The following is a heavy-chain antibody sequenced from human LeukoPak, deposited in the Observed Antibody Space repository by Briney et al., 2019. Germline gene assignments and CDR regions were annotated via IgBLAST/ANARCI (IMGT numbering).Heavy chain of an antibody. J-gene: IGHJ4*02. V-gene: IGHV3-30*02. D-gene: IGHD5-18*01. CDR2: IEDDGSNT. Sequence: TGGSLRLSCAASGFTFSTHGMHWVRQAPGKGLEWVAFIEDDGSNTYYTDSVKGRFTISRDNSKRTLFLQMHSLTAEDTAVFYCARAYTYGLDDYWGQGTLVTVSS. CDR3: ARAYTYGLDDY. CDR1: GFTFSTHG.